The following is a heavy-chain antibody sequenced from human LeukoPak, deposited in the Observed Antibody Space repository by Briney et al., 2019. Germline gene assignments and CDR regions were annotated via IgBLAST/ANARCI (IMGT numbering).Heavy chain of an antibody. D-gene: IGHD5-12*01. Sequence: ASVKVSCKASGYTFTGYYMHWVRQAPGQGLEWMGWINPNSGGTNYAQKFQGRVTMTRDTSISTAYMELSRLRPDDTAVYYCARVPSYSGYDHRWFDPWGQGTLVTVSS. CDR2: INPNSGGT. CDR1: GYTFTGYY. CDR3: ARVPSYSGYDHRWFDP. J-gene: IGHJ5*02. V-gene: IGHV1-2*02.